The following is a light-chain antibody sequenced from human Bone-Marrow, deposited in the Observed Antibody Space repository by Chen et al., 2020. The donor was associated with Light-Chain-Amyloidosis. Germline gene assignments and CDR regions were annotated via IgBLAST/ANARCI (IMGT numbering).Light chain of an antibody. CDR2: GAS. V-gene: IGKV3-20*01. Sequence: ENVLTQSPGTLSLSPGERATLSCRASQSVITSSLAWYQQKAGQAPRLLIYGASSRATGIPDRFSGSGSGADFTLTISRLEPEDLAVYYCQQYGSPPVTFGQWTRLEIK. CDR3: QQYGSPPVT. CDR1: QSVITSS. J-gene: IGKJ5*01.